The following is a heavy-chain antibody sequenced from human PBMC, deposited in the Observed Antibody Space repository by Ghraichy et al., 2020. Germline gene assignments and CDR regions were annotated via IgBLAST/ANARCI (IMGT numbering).Heavy chain of an antibody. CDR1: GFTLSNYA. Sequence: GGSLRLSCAASGFTLSNYAISWVRQAPGKGLEWVSGINGESTFYADSVKGRFTLSRDNSKNTLYLHMNSLRVDDTAVYYCAKVNWNDMENCWGQGTLLIVSS. J-gene: IGHJ4*02. CDR3: AKVNWNDMENC. V-gene: IGHV3-23*01. CDR2: INGEST. D-gene: IGHD1-1*01.